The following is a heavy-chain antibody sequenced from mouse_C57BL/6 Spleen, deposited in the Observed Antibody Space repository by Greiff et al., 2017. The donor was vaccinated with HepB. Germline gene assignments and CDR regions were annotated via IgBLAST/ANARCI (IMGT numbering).Heavy chain of an antibody. Sequence: EVQLQQSGPELVKPGASVKISCKASGYTFTDYYMNWVKQSHGKSLEWIGDINPNNGGTSYNQKFKGKATLTVDKSSSTAYMELRSLTSEDSAVYYCARLEDGYFFDYWGQGTTLTVSS. CDR2: INPNNGGT. CDR1: GYTFTDYY. J-gene: IGHJ2*01. CDR3: ARLEDGYFFDY. V-gene: IGHV1-26*01. D-gene: IGHD2-3*01.